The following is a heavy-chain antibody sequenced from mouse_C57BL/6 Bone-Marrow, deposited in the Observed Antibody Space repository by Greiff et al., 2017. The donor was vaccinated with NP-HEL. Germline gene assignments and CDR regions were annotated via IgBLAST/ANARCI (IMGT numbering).Heavy chain of an antibody. CDR2: IYPGSGST. D-gene: IGHD1-1*01. CDR3: ARSFITTVVATRGVDY. Sequence: QVQLQQPGAELVKPGASVKMSCKASGYTFTSYWITWVKQRPGQGLEWIGDIYPGSGSTNYNEKFKSKATLTVDTSSSTAYMQLSSLTSEDSAVYYCARSFITTVVATRGVDYWGQGTTLTVSS. V-gene: IGHV1-55*01. CDR1: GYTFTSYW. J-gene: IGHJ2*01.